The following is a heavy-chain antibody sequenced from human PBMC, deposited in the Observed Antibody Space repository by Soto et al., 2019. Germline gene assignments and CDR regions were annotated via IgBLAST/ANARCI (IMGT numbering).Heavy chain of an antibody. CDR3: ARGISYGDNFYYYAMDV. CDR1: GYTFSIYY. J-gene: IGHJ6*02. D-gene: IGHD3-10*01. Sequence: GASVKVSCKASGYTFSIYYIQWVRQAPGQGLEWMGIINPSGGTSNYAQKFQGRVTMTSDTSTSTVYMELSSLRSEDTAVYYCARGISYGDNFYYYAMDVWG. CDR2: INPSGGTS. V-gene: IGHV1-46*03.